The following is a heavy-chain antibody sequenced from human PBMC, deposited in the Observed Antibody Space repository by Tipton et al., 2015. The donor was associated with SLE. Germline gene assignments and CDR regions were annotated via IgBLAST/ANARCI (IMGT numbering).Heavy chain of an antibody. CDR3: ARDPYDFWSGYTSTYWYFDL. Sequence: TLSLTCAVYGGSFSTYYWSWIRQPPGKGLEWIGYIYYSGSTNYNPSLKSRVTISVDSSKNQFSLKLSSVTAADTAVYYCARDPYDFWSGYTSTYWYFDLWGRGTLVSVSS. CDR1: GGSFSTYY. J-gene: IGHJ2*01. V-gene: IGHV4-59*12. D-gene: IGHD3-3*01. CDR2: IYYSGST.